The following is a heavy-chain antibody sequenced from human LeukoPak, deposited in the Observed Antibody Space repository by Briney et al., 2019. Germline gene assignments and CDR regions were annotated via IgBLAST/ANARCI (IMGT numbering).Heavy chain of an antibody. CDR2: INHSGST. CDR3: AREGPRNYDSSGYYYLFDY. CDR1: GGSFSGYY. J-gene: IGHJ4*02. Sequence: SETLSLTCAVYGGSFSGYYWSWIRQPPGKGLEWIGEINHSGSTNYNPSLKSRVTISVDTSKNQFSLKLSSVTAADTAVYYCAREGPRNYDSSGYYYLFDYWGQGTLVTVSS. D-gene: IGHD3-22*01. V-gene: IGHV4-34*01.